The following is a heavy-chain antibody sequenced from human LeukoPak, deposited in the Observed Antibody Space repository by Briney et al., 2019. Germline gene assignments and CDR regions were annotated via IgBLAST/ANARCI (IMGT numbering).Heavy chain of an antibody. J-gene: IGHJ6*03. CDR2: IYSGGST. CDR3: AKDGEPLNYCYYYSMDV. D-gene: IGHD1-14*01. CDR1: GFTVSSNY. Sequence: GGSLRLSCAASGFTVSSNYMSWVRQAPGEGLEWVSVIYSGGSTYYADSVKGRFTITRYNSKNTLYLQMNSLRAEDTAVYYCAKDGEPLNYCYYYSMDVWGKGTTVTVSS. V-gene: IGHV3-53*04.